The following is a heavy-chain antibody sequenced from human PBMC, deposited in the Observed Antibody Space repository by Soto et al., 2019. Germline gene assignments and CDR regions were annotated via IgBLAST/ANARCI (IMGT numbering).Heavy chain of an antibody. CDR1: GFTFYNYA. D-gene: IGHD5-12*01. J-gene: IGHJ6*02. CDR2: ISSSGGSP. CDR3: AKQTWLQSYYGMAV. Sequence: EVQLLESGGGLVQPGGSLRLSCAASGFTFYNYAMSCFRQAPGKGLEWVSAISSSGGSPCYADSVQGRFTISRDNSKNTLYLQMNSLRGEDTAIYYCAKQTWLQSYYGMAVWGQGTTVTVSS. V-gene: IGHV3-23*01.